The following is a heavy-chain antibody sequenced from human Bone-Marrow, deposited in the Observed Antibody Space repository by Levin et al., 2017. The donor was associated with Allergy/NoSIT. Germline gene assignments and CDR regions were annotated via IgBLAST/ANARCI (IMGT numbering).Heavy chain of an antibody. CDR2: IKQDGSEK. D-gene: IGHD3-22*01. CDR1: GFTFSRHW. CDR3: ARDRAHYDSSGYY. V-gene: IGHV3-7*01. J-gene: IGHJ4*02. Sequence: PGGSLRLSCAASGFTFSRHWMTWVRQAPGKGLEWVANIKQDGSEKFYVDSVKGRFTISRDNAKNALFLQMNSLRTEDTAVYYCARDRAHYDSSGYYWGQGTLVTVSS.